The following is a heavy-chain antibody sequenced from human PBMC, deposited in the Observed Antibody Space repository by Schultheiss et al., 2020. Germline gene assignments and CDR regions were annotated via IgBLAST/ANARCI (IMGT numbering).Heavy chain of an antibody. CDR1: GGSISSSSYY. V-gene: IGHV4-39*01. CDR2: INHSGST. CDR3: AGGYFIVVVTATIGFDY. J-gene: IGHJ4*02. Sequence: SETLSLTCTVSGGSISSSSYYWSWIRQPPGKGLEWIGEINHSGSTNYNPSLKSRVTISVDTSKNQFSLKLSSVTAADTAVYYCAGGYFIVVVTATIGFDYWGQGTLVTVSS. D-gene: IGHD2-21*02.